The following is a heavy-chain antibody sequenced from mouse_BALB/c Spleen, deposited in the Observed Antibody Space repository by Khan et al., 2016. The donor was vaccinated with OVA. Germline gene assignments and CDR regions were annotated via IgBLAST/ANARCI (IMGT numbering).Heavy chain of an antibody. CDR1: GYSFTSYY. V-gene: IGHV1S135*01. Sequence: EVQLQQSGPELMKPGASVKISCKASGYSFTSYYIHWVMQSHGTSLEWIGYIDPFSGGTTYNKKFKGKATLTVDKSSSTAYTQLSNLTSEDSAVYYCTRHGYVAWFTYWGQGTLVTVSA. CDR3: TRHGYVAWFTY. CDR2: IDPFSGGT. D-gene: IGHD2-2*01. J-gene: IGHJ3*01.